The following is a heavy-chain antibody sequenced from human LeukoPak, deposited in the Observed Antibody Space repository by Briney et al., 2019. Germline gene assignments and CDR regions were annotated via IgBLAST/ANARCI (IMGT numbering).Heavy chain of an antibody. J-gene: IGHJ4*02. CDR2: IRSKANSYAT. CDR3: TRYGSGSYYNPKEVFDY. V-gene: IGHV3-73*01. D-gene: IGHD3-10*01. Sequence: GGSLRLSCAASGFTFSGSAMHWVRQASGKGLEWVGRIRSKANSYATAYAASVKGRFTISRDDSKNTAYLQMNSLKTEDTAVYYCTRYGSGSYYNPKEVFDYRGQGTLVTVSS. CDR1: GFTFSGSA.